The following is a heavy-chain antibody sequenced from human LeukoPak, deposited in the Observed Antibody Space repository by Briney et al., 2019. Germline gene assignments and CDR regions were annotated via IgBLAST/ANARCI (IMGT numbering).Heavy chain of an antibody. CDR2: IFYSGSI. D-gene: IGHD2-15*01. V-gene: IGHV4-59*01. Sequence: SETLSLTCTISGGSISRYYWSWIRQPPGKGLEWIGYIFYSGSINYNPSLKSRVSISVDTSKNQFSLKLNSVTAADTAVYYCARAVTAYCSGGSWTVFLDIWGQGTRVTVSS. CDR3: ARAVTAYCSGGSWTVFLDI. CDR1: GGSISRYY. J-gene: IGHJ3*02.